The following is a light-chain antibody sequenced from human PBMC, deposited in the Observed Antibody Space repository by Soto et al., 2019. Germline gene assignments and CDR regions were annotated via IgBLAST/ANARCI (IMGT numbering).Light chain of an antibody. CDR3: FSFKTTSTHV. V-gene: IGLV2-14*01. J-gene: IGLJ1*01. CDR1: SSDIGAYDY. CDR2: EVN. Sequence: QSALTQPASLSGSPGQSITISCTGTSSDIGAYDYVSWFQQHPGKAPKLMISEVNNRPSGVSNRFSGSKSGNTAYLTISGLQVEDEAEYFCFSFKTTSTHVFGPGTKVTLL.